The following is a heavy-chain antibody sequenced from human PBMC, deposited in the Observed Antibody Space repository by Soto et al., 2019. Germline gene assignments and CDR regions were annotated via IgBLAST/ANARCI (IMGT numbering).Heavy chain of an antibody. V-gene: IGHV4-59*01. J-gene: IGHJ3*02. D-gene: IGHD3-16*02. CDR3: ARGRVSYDYVWGSYRHDAFDI. Sequence: PSETLSLTCTVSGGSISSYYWSWIRQPPGKGLEWIGYIYYSGSTNYNPSLKSRVTISVDTSKNQFSLKLSSVTAADTAVYYCARGRVSYDYVWGSYRHDAFDIWGQGTMVTV. CDR1: GGSISSYY. CDR2: IYYSGST.